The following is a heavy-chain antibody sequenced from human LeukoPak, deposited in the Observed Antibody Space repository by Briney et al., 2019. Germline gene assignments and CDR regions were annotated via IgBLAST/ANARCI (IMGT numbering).Heavy chain of an antibody. Sequence: PGGSLRLSCAASGFTSSSYGMHWVRQAPGKGLEWVAFIRYDGSNKYYADSVKGRFTISRDNSKNTLYLQMNSLRAEDTAVYYCAKELRYFDWLSPFDYWGQGTLVTVSS. CDR1: GFTSSSYG. J-gene: IGHJ4*02. V-gene: IGHV3-30*02. D-gene: IGHD3-9*01. CDR3: AKELRYFDWLSPFDY. CDR2: IRYDGSNK.